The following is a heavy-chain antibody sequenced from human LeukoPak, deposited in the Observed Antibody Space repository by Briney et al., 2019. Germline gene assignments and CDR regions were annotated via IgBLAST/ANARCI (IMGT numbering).Heavy chain of an antibody. CDR3: AREANSPTARYWYFDL. Sequence: PSETLSLTCTVSGGSVSSYYWSWIRQPPGKGLEWIGYVYHSGSTNYNPALKSRVTISLDTSENQFSLKLSSVTAADTAVYYCAREANSPTARYWYFDLWGRGTLVTVPS. V-gene: IGHV4-59*02. J-gene: IGHJ2*01. CDR2: VYHSGST. CDR1: GGSVSSYY. D-gene: IGHD4-23*01.